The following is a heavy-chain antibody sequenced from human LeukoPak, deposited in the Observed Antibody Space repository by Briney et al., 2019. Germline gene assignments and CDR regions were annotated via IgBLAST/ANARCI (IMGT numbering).Heavy chain of an antibody. J-gene: IGHJ6*02. CDR1: GFTFSSYA. Sequence: GGSLRLSCAASGFTFSSYAMSWVRQAPGKGLEWVSAISGSGGSTYYADSVKGRFTISRDNPKNTLYLQMNSLRAEDTAVYYCAGEDIVVVPAAAQYYYYGMDVWGQGTTVTVSS. CDR3: AGEDIVVVPAAAQYYYYGMDV. CDR2: ISGSGGST. D-gene: IGHD2-2*01. V-gene: IGHV3-23*01.